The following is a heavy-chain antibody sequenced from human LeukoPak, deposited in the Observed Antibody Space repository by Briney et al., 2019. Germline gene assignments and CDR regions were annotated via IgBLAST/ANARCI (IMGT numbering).Heavy chain of an antibody. V-gene: IGHV3-7*01. J-gene: IGHJ4*02. CDR1: GFNFGPYW. Sequence: GGSLRLSCVASGFNFGPYWMSWVRQAPGKGPEWVANINGDGSGKFYVNSVKGRFTISRDNAKNTLYLQMNSLRVEDTAVYYCARDRHIAAAGYYFDYWGQGTLVTVSS. CDR3: ARDRHIAAAGYYFDY. CDR2: INGDGSGK. D-gene: IGHD6-25*01.